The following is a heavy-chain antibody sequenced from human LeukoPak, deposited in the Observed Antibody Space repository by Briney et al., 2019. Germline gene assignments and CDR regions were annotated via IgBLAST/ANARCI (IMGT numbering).Heavy chain of an antibody. V-gene: IGHV3-30*03. CDR1: GFTFSSYG. J-gene: IGHJ5*02. CDR3: VTRYHYNSSGYSSVA. D-gene: IGHD3-22*01. Sequence: PGGSLRLSCAASGFTFSSYGMHWVRQAPGKGLEWVAVISYDGSNKYYADSVKGRFTISRDNSMNTLYLHMNSLRAEDTAVYYCVTRYHYNSSGYSSVAWGPGTLVTVSS. CDR2: ISYDGSNK.